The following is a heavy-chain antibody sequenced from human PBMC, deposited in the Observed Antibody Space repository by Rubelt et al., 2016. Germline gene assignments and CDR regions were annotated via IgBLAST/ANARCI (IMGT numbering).Heavy chain of an antibody. J-gene: IGHJ4*02. V-gene: IGHV1-69*04. CDR2: IIPILGIA. CDR1: GGTFSSYA. Sequence: QVQLVQSGAEVKKPGSSVKVSCKASGGTFSSYAISWVRQAPGQGLEWMGRIIPILGIANYAQKFQGRVTITAEKSTSTAYMELSSLRSEDTAVYYCARRQQLGPFDYWGQGTLVTVSS. CDR3: ARRQQLGPFDY. D-gene: IGHD6-13*01.